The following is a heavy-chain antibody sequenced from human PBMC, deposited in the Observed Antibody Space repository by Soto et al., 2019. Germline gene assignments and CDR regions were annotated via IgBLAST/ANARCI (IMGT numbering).Heavy chain of an antibody. D-gene: IGHD3-9*01. CDR2: IYYSGST. CDR1: GGSISSSSYY. Sequence: QLQLQESGPGLVKPSETLSLTCTVSGGSISSSSYYWGWIRQPPGKGLEWIGSIYYSGSTYYNPSLKSRVAISVDTSKNQFPLKLSSVTAADTAVYYCARHPKEGHDILTTGKVWGQGTTATVSS. CDR3: ARHPKEGHDILTTGKV. J-gene: IGHJ6*02. V-gene: IGHV4-39*01.